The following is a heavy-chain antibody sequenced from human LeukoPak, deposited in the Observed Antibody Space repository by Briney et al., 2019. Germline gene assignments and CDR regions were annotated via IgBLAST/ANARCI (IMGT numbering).Heavy chain of an antibody. Sequence: SETLSLTCNVSGDSISSDYWSWIRQPPGKGLEWIGHIYYSGSTNYNPSLKSRVTISVDASKNHFSLKVSSVTAADTAVYYCARAGGGSYSYYFDYWGQGTLVTVSS. D-gene: IGHD1-26*01. CDR2: IYYSGST. CDR3: ARAGGGSYSYYFDY. V-gene: IGHV4-59*01. J-gene: IGHJ4*02. CDR1: GDSISSDY.